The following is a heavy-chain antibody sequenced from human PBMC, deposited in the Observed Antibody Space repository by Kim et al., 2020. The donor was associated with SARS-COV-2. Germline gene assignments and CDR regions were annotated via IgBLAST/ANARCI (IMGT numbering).Heavy chain of an antibody. D-gene: IGHD3-16*02. Sequence: YTPSLKSRVTISVDTSKNQFSLKLSSVTAADTAVYYCAREAPLRLGELSLWGQGTLVTVSS. CDR3: AREAPLRLGELSL. J-gene: IGHJ4*02. V-gene: IGHV4-34*01.